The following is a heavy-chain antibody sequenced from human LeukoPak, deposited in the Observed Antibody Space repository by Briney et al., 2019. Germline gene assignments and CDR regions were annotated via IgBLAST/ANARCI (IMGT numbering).Heavy chain of an antibody. D-gene: IGHD3-10*01. J-gene: IGHJ6*02. Sequence: ASETLSLTCTVSGGSISSYYWSWIRQPPGKGLEWIGYIYYSGSTNYNPSLKSRVTISVDTSKNQFSLKLSSVTAADTAVYYCARDSDLFGMDVWGQGTTVTVSS. CDR2: IYYSGST. CDR1: GGSISSYY. CDR3: ARDSDLFGMDV. V-gene: IGHV4-59*01.